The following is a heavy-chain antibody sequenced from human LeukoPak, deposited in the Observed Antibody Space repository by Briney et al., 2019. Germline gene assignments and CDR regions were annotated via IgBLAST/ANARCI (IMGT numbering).Heavy chain of an antibody. V-gene: IGHV3-30-3*01. J-gene: IGHJ4*02. Sequence: QTGGSLRLSCAASGFTFSSYAMHWVRQAPGKGLEWVAVISYDGSNKYYADSVKGRFTISRDNSKNTLYLQMNSLRAEDAAVYYCAREGRRGWYYFDYWGQGTLVTVSS. D-gene: IGHD6-19*01. CDR1: GFTFSSYA. CDR2: ISYDGSNK. CDR3: AREGRRGWYYFDY.